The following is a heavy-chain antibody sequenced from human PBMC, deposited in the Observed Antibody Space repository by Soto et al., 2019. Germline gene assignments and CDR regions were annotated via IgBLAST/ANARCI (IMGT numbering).Heavy chain of an antibody. CDR1: GGSITSGDYY. Sequence: QVPLQESGPGLVKPSQTLSLPCTVSGGSITSGDYYWSWIRQPQGKGLEWIGYIYYSGSTYYNPSLKSRVTRSVDTAKNQCSRELSSVTAADTAVYYCARGGIVGATSFDYWGQGTLVTVSS. V-gene: IGHV4-30-4*01. J-gene: IGHJ4*02. D-gene: IGHD1-26*01. CDR2: IYYSGST. CDR3: ARGGIVGATSFDY.